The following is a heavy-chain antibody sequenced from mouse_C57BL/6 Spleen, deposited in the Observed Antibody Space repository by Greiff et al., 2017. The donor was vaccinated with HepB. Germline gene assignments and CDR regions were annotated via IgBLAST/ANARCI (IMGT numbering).Heavy chain of an antibody. J-gene: IGHJ3*01. V-gene: IGHV1-52*01. D-gene: IGHD2-1*01. CDR3: ARKGRFGLLWSFAY. CDR2: IDPSDSET. Sequence: QVQLQQPGAELVRPGSSVKLSCKASGYTFTSYWMHWVKQRPIQGLEWIGNIDPSDSETHYNQKFKDKATLTVDKSSSTAYMQLSSLTSEDYAVYYCARKGRFGLLWSFAYWGQGTLVTVSA. CDR1: GYTFTSYW.